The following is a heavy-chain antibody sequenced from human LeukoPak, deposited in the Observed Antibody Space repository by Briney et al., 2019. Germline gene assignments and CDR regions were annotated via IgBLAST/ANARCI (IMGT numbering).Heavy chain of an antibody. CDR3: ASSTVVTPLVD. CDR1: GGSFSGYY. D-gene: IGHD4-23*01. V-gene: IGHV4-34*01. Sequence: PSETLSLTCAVYGGSFSGYYWSWIRQPPGKGLEWIGEINHSGSTNYNPSLKSRVTISVDTSKNQFSLKLSSVTAADTAVYYCASSTVVTPLVDWGQGTLVTVSS. CDR2: INHSGST. J-gene: IGHJ4*02.